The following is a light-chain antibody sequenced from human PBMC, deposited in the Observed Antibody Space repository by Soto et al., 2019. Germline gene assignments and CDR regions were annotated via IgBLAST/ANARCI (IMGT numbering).Light chain of an antibody. J-gene: IGLJ2*01. V-gene: IGLV3-1*01. Sequence: SYELTQPPSVSVSPGQTASITCSGDKLGDKYACWYQQKPGQSPVLVSYQDSKRPSGIPERFSGANSGNTATLTISGTKARDEADYYWQAWDSSTGVFGGGTKLTVL. CDR1: KLGDKY. CDR2: QDS. CDR3: QAWDSSTGV.